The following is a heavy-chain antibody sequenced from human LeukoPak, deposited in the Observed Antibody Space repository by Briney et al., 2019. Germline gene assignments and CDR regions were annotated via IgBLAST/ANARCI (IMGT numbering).Heavy chain of an antibody. J-gene: IGHJ4*02. V-gene: IGHV4-39*01. Sequence: RSSETLSLTCTVSGGSISSSTYYWGWIRQPPGKGLEWIGSIYYSGSTYYNPSLKSRVTKSVDTSKNQFSLKLHSVSAADTAVYYCARTYYGGNSPLFDYWGQGTLVTVSS. CDR3: ARTYYGGNSPLFDY. CDR1: GGSISSSTYY. D-gene: IGHD4-23*01. CDR2: IYYSGST.